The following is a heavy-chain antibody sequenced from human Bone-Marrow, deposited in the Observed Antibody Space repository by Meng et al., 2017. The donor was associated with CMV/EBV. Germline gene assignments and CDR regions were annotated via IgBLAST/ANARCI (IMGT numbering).Heavy chain of an antibody. CDR3: ARYYDFWSGYKNNWFDP. D-gene: IGHD3-3*01. CDR2: TYYRSKWYN. Sequence: SETLSLTCAISGDSVSNNSAAWNWIRQSPSRGLEWLGRTYYRSKWYNDYAVSVKSRITINPDTSKNQFSLQLNSVTAADTAVYYCARYYDFWSGYKNNWFDPWGQGTLVTVSS. J-gene: IGHJ5*02. CDR1: GDSVSNNSAA. V-gene: IGHV6-1*01.